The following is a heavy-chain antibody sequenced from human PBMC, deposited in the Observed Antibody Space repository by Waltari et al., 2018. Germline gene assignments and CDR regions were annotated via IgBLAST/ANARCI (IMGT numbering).Heavy chain of an antibody. J-gene: IGHJ4*02. CDR2: INHRGST. CDR3: AKAHRTVAVAGPDFFDY. V-gene: IGHV4-34*01. CDR1: GGSFSGYY. Sequence: QVQLQQWGAGLLKPSETLSLTCAVYGGSFSGYYWSWIRQPPGKGLEWIGEINHRGSTNYNPSLKSRVTISLDTSKNQFSLNLSSVTAADTAVYYCAKAHRTVAVAGPDFFDYRGQGTLVTVSS. D-gene: IGHD6-19*01.